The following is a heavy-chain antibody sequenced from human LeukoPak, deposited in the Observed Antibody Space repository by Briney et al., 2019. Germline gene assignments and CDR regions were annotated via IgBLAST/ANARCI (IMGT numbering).Heavy chain of an antibody. D-gene: IGHD6-13*01. V-gene: IGHV3-7*04. Sequence: PGGSLRLSCAASGFTFSNYWMSWVRQAPGKGLEFMANIKEAGSEKYYVDSVEGRFTISRDNDKNSVHLQMNNLRAEDTAVYYCARGGGMRSWYDFDYWGQGILVTVSS. J-gene: IGHJ4*02. CDR3: ARGGGMRSWYDFDY. CDR2: IKEAGSEK. CDR1: GFTFSNYW.